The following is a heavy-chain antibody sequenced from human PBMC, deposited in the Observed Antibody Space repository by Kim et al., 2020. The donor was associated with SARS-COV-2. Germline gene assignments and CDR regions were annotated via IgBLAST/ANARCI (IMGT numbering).Heavy chain of an antibody. CDR1: GFTFGDYA. D-gene: IGHD6-13*01. Sequence: GGSLRLSYAASGFTFGDYAMHWVRQAPGKGLEWVSGISWNSGSIGYADSVKGRFTISRDNAKNSLYLQMNSLRAEDTALYYCAKMVGSDIAAADNYFDYWGQGTLVTVSS. V-gene: IGHV3-9*01. CDR3: AKMVGSDIAAADNYFDY. CDR2: ISWNSGSI. J-gene: IGHJ4*02.